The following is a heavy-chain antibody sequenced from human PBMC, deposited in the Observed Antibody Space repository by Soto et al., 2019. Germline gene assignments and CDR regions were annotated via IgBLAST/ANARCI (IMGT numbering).Heavy chain of an antibody. J-gene: IGHJ4*02. CDR1: GGTFSTYA. Sequence: VQLVQSGAEVKKPESSVKVSCKAPGGTFSTYAISWVRQAPGQGLEWMGGIIPMFGTANYAQRFQDRVTITAEESTNTVYMERSSLRSEDTAVYFCASXIQLWLRRINNGYSGWGQGTLVTVSS. D-gene: IGHD5-18*01. CDR2: IIPMFGTA. CDR3: ASXIQLWLRRINNGYSG. V-gene: IGHV1-69*12.